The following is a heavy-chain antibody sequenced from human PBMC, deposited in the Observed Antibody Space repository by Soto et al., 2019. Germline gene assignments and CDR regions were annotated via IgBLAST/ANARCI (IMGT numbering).Heavy chain of an antibody. CDR2: INWNGGST. Sequence: EVQLVESGGGVVRPGGSLRLSCAASGFTFDDYGMSWVRQVPGKGLEWVSGINWNGGSTGYADSVKGRFTISRDNAKNSLYLQMNSLRADDTAFYHCARRKIFSSTWPFDYWCQGTLVTVSS. CDR3: ARRKIFSSTWPFDY. D-gene: IGHD6-13*01. V-gene: IGHV3-20*01. J-gene: IGHJ4*02. CDR1: GFTFDDYG.